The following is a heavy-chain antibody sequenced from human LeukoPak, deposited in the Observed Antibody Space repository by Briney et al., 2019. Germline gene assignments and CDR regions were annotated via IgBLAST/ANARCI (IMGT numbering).Heavy chain of an antibody. D-gene: IGHD5-18*01. CDR2: IYYSGST. CDR1: GGSISSYY. CDR3: ARHLHSYGYISFDP. J-gene: IGHJ5*02. V-gene: IGHV4-59*08. Sequence: SGPTLVKPSETLSLTCTVSGGSISSYYWSWIRQPPGKGLEWIGYIYYSGSTNYNPSLKSRVTISVDTSKNQFSLKLSSVTAADTAVYYCARHLHSYGYISFDPWGQGTLVTVSS.